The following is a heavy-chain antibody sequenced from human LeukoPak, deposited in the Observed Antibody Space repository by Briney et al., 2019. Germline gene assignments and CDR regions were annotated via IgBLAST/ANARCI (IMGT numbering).Heavy chain of an antibody. CDR1: GFTFSSYA. J-gene: IGHJ4*02. CDR3: ARAWGPAASVDSDY. Sequence: GGSLRLSCAASGFTFSSYAMHWVRQAPGKGLEWVAVISYDGSNKYYADSVKGRFTISRDNSKNTLYLQMNSLRAEDTAVYYCARAWGPAASVDSDYWGQGTLVTVSS. CDR2: ISYDGSNK. D-gene: IGHD2-2*01. V-gene: IGHV3-30*01.